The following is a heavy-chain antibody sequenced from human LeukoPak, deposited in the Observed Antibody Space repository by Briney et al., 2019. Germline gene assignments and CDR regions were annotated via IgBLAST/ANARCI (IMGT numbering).Heavy chain of an antibody. D-gene: IGHD5-12*01. Sequence: GGSLRLSCAASGFTFSSYWMHWVRQAPGKGLVWVSRINSDGSSTSYADSVKGRFSISRDNAKNTLYLQMNSLRAEDTAVYYCAKDHEPWIDYYMDVWGKGTTVTVSS. CDR2: INSDGSST. CDR3: AKDHEPWIDYYMDV. CDR1: GFTFSSYW. V-gene: IGHV3-74*01. J-gene: IGHJ6*03.